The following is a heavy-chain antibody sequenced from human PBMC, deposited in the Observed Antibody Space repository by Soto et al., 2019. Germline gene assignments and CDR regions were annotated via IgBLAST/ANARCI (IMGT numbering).Heavy chain of an antibody. D-gene: IGHD3-3*01. CDR1: GGSFSSGSYY. CDR2: IYYSGST. V-gene: IGHV4-61*01. CDR3: ARVPFDLWSGYKTYYFDY. J-gene: IGHJ4*02. Sequence: SETLSLTCTVSGGSFSSGSYYWSWIRQPPGKGLEWIGYIYYSGSTNYNPSLKSRVTISVDTSKTQFSLKLSSVTAADTAVYYCARVPFDLWSGYKTYYFDYWGQGTLVTVSS.